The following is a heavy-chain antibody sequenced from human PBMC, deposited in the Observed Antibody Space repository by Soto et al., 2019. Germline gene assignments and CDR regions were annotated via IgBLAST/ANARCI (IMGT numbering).Heavy chain of an antibody. CDR2: IIPIFGTA. J-gene: IGHJ6*02. CDR3: RYYYDSSGYYGPTEYYYGMDV. D-gene: IGHD3-22*01. CDR1: GGTFSSYA. V-gene: IGHV1-69*13. Sequence: SVKVSCKASGGTFSSYAISWVRQAPGQGLEWMGGIIPIFGTANYAQKFQGRVTITADESTSTAYMELSSLRSEDTAVYYCRYYYDSSGYYGPTEYYYGMDVWGQGTTVTVSS.